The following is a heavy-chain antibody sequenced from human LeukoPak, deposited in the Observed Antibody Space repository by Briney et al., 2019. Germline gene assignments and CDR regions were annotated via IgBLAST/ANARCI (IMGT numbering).Heavy chain of an antibody. V-gene: IGHV4-59*01. J-gene: IGHJ3*02. CDR1: GGSISSYY. CDR3: ARGGSGISNAFDI. D-gene: IGHD3-10*01. CDR2: IYYSGST. Sequence: SETLSPTCTVSGGSISSYYWSWIRQPPGKGLEWIGYIYYSGSTNYNPSLKSRVTISVDTSKNQFSLKLRSVTAADTAVYYRARGGSGISNAFDIWGQGTMVTVSS.